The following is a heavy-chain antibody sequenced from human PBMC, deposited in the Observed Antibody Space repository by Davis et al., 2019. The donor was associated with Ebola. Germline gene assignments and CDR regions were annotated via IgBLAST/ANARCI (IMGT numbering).Heavy chain of an antibody. CDR1: GFTFSDYY. D-gene: IGHD2-21*02. J-gene: IGHJ3*02. Sequence: GSLRLSCAASGFTFSDYYMSWIRQPPGKGLEWIGSIYYSGSTYYNPSLKSRVTISVDTSKNQFSLKLSSVTAADTAVYYCARICGGDCYTHDAFDIWGQGTMVTVSS. V-gene: IGHV4-38-2*01. CDR2: IYYSGST. CDR3: ARICGGDCYTHDAFDI.